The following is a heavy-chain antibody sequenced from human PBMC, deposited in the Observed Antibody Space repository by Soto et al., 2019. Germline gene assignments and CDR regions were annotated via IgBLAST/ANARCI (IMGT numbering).Heavy chain of an antibody. Sequence: QVQLVESGGGVVQPGRSLRLSCAASGFIFRNYGMHWVRQAPGKGLEWVAVISYDGNTEYYEDSVKGRFTVSRDNSKTTLYLQMNSLRVEDTALYYCAKRGGTHWYTIDYWGQGTLVTVSS. J-gene: IGHJ4*02. CDR3: AKRGGTHWYTIDY. D-gene: IGHD3-10*01. V-gene: IGHV3-30*18. CDR1: GFIFRNYG. CDR2: ISYDGNTE.